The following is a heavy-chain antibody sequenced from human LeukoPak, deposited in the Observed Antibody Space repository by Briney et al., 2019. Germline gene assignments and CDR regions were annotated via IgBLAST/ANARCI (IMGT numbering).Heavy chain of an antibody. J-gene: IGHJ3*02. CDR1: GFIFSSYA. Sequence: GGSLRLSCTASGFIFSSYAMNWVRQAPGKGLEWVSAISGSGGSTYYADSVKGRFTISRDNSKNTLYLQMNSLRAEDTAVYYCATSPNAFDIWGQGTMVTVSS. CDR3: ATSPNAFDI. V-gene: IGHV3-23*01. CDR2: ISGSGGST.